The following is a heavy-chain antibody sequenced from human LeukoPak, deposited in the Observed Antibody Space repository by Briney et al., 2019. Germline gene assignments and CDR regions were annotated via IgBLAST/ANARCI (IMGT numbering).Heavy chain of an antibody. J-gene: IGHJ5*02. CDR2: ISAYNGNT. CDR1: GYTFTSYG. CDR3: ARIYGSVSNSFDP. V-gene: IGHV1-18*04. Sequence: GASVKVSCKASGYTFTSYGISWVRQAPGQGLEWMGWISAYNGNTNYAQKLQGRVTMTTDTSTSKAYMELRRRRSDDTAVYYCARIYGSVSNSFDPSGERTPGTVSS. D-gene: IGHD3-10*01.